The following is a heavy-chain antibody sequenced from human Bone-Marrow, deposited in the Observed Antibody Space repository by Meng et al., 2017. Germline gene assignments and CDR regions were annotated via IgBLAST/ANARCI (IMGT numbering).Heavy chain of an antibody. J-gene: IGHJ3*02. Sequence: SETLSLTYTVSGGSISSNYYWGWIRQPPGKGLEWIGSMFYRGATYYHPSLESRVTISVDTSKNHFSLKLSSVTAADTAVYYCARNCYGSGSYYSAFDIWGQGTMVTVSS. CDR1: GGSISSNYY. V-gene: IGHV4-39*07. CDR3: ARNCYGSGSYYSAFDI. CDR2: MFYRGAT. D-gene: IGHD3-10*01.